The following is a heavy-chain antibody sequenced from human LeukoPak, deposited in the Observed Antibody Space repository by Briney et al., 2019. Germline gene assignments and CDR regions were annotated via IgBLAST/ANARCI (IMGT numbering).Heavy chain of an antibody. CDR2: IYYSGST. V-gene: IGHV4-59*01. J-gene: IGHJ6*02. CDR1: GGSISSYY. Sequence: PSETLSLTCTVSGGSISSYYWSWIRQPPGKGLEGIGYIYYSGSTNYHPSLKSRVTISVDTSKNQFSLKLSSVTAADTAVYYCARDRGIAVAGPYPYYYGMDVWGQGTTVTVSS. D-gene: IGHD6-19*01. CDR3: ARDRGIAVAGPYPYYYGMDV.